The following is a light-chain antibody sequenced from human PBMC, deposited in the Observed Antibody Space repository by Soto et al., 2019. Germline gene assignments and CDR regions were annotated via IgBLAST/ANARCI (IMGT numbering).Light chain of an antibody. CDR2: GAS. CDR3: QHYGNSLT. CDR1: QSVSSSH. V-gene: IGKV3-20*01. Sequence: DIVLTQSPGTLSLSPGESGTLSCRASQSVSSSHLAWYQQKPGQAPRLFIYGASRTATGIPDRFSGSGSGTDFTLTISRLQPEDFAVYSCQHYGNSLTFGGGTKVEIK. J-gene: IGKJ4*01.